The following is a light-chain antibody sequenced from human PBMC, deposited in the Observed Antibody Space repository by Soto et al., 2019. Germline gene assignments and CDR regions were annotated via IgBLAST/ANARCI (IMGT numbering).Light chain of an antibody. Sequence: EVVLTQSPGTLSLSPGERATLSCRASQSVSSSYLAWYQQKPGQAPRLLIYGASSRATGIPDRFSGSGFGTDFTLIISRLEPEDFAVYYCQQYGSSPRTFGQGTKV. CDR2: GAS. CDR3: QQYGSSPRT. J-gene: IGKJ1*01. V-gene: IGKV3-20*01. CDR1: QSVSSSY.